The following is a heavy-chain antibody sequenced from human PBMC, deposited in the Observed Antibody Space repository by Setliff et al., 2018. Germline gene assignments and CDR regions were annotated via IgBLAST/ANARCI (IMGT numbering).Heavy chain of an antibody. Sequence: SETLSLTCTVSGGSISSSSYYWGWIRQPPGKGLEWIGSIYYSGSTCYNPSLKSRVTISVDTSKNQFSLKLSSVTAADTAVYYCARRETYYNFWSGYYAYWGQGTLVTVSS. CDR1: GGSISSSSYY. CDR2: IYYSGST. CDR3: ARRETYYNFWSGYYAY. V-gene: IGHV4-39*07. J-gene: IGHJ4*02. D-gene: IGHD3-3*01.